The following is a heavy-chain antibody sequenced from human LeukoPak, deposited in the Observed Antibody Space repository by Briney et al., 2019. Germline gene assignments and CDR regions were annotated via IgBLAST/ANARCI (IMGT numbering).Heavy chain of an antibody. V-gene: IGHV1-2*06. CDR3: ARVLKKAVAGSDY. CDR1: GYTFTDSY. CDR2: INPNSGDP. Sequence: ASVKVSCKASGYTFTDSYIHWVRQAPGQGLEWMGRINPNSGDPNYPQNFQGRVTMTRDTSISTAYMELSRLRSDDTAVYYCARVLKKAVAGSDYWGQGTLVTVSS. D-gene: IGHD6-19*01. J-gene: IGHJ4*02.